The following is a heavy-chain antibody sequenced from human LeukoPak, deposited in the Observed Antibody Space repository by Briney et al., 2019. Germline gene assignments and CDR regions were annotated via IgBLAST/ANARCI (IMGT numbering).Heavy chain of an antibody. J-gene: IGHJ4*02. V-gene: IGHV4-61*02. CDR2: IYTSGST. CDR3: ARDRVATHFDY. CDR1: GGSISSGSYY. D-gene: IGHD5-12*01. Sequence: SETLSLTCTVSGGSISSGSYYWSWIRQPAGKGLEWIGRIYTSGSTNYNPSLKSRVTISVDTSKNQFSLKLSSVTAADTAVYYCARDRVATHFDYWGQGTLVTVSS.